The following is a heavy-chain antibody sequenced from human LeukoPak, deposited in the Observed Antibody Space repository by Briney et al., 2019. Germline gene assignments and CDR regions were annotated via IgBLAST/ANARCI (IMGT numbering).Heavy chain of an antibody. V-gene: IGHV3-21*01. Sequence: GGSLRLSCAASGFTFSSYTMNWVRQAPGKGLEWVSSIDNDGSYIYYADSVKGRFTLSRDNAENSVHLQMISLRAEDTAVYYCATKYSAGWLFDYWGQGTLVTVSS. D-gene: IGHD5-12*01. J-gene: IGHJ4*02. CDR2: IDNDGSYI. CDR1: GFTFSSYT. CDR3: ATKYSAGWLFDY.